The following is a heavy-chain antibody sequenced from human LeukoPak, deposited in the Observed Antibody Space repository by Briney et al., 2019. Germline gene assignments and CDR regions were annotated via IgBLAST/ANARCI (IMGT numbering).Heavy chain of an antibody. J-gene: IGHJ6*02. Sequence: ASVKVSCKASGYTFTSYDINWARQATGQGLEWMGWMNPNSGNTGYAQKFQGRATMTRNTSISTAYMELSSLRSEDTAVYYCARELVSSSHSYYYYGMDVWGQGTTVTVSS. CDR2: MNPNSGNT. V-gene: IGHV1-8*01. D-gene: IGHD2-15*01. CDR1: GYTFTSYD. CDR3: ARELVSSSHSYYYYGMDV.